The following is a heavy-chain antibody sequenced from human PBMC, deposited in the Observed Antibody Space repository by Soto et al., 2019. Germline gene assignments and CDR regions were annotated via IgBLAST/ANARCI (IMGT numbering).Heavy chain of an antibody. Sequence: GGSLRLSCAASGFTFSSYGMRWVRQPPGKGLEWVSAISGSDGSTYYADSVKGRFTISRDNPKNTLYLQMNSLRAEDTAVYYCAKGPPFDYWGQGTLVTVSS. J-gene: IGHJ4*02. V-gene: IGHV3-23*01. CDR1: GFTFSSYG. CDR2: ISGSDGST. CDR3: AKGPPFDY.